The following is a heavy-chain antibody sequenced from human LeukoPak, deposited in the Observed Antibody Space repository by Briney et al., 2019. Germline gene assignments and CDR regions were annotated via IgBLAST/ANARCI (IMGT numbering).Heavy chain of an antibody. CDR3: ADYGVSGVRNNFY. CDR1: GLASSNYA. J-gene: IGHJ4*02. Sequence: GGSLRLSCAASGLASSNYAMSWVRQAPGKGLEWVSTISVASNTFYADSVKGRFTISRDNSRNTVYLQMTSLRADDTAVYYCADYGVSGVRNNFYWGQGTLVTVSS. V-gene: IGHV3-23*01. D-gene: IGHD3-3*01. CDR2: ISVASNT.